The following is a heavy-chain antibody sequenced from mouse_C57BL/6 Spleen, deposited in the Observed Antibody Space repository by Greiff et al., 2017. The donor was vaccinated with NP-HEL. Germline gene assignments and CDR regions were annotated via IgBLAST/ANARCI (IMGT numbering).Heavy chain of an antibody. CDR1: GFNIKDYY. CDR2: IDPEDGET. V-gene: IGHV14-2*01. CDR3: AREYDGGYYFDY. Sequence: VQLQQSGAELVKPGASVKLSCTASGFNIKDYYMHWVKQRTEQGLEWMGRIDPEDGETKYAPKVQGKATITADTSPNTGYLQLSSLTSEDTAVYYCAREYDGGYYFDYWGKGTTLTVSS. J-gene: IGHJ2*01. D-gene: IGHD2-12*01.